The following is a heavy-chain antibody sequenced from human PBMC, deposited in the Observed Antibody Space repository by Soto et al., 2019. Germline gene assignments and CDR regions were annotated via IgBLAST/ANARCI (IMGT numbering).Heavy chain of an antibody. CDR1: GFTFSSYW. CDR2: IKQDGSEK. J-gene: IGHJ6*02. V-gene: IGHV3-7*01. CDR3: ASSSSWYYYYGMDV. D-gene: IGHD6-13*01. Sequence: AGSLRLSCAASGFTFSSYWMSWVRQAPGKGLEWVANIKQDGSEKYYVDSVKGRFTISRDNAKNSLYLQMNSLRAEDTAVYYCASSSSWYYYYGMDVWGQGTTVTVSS.